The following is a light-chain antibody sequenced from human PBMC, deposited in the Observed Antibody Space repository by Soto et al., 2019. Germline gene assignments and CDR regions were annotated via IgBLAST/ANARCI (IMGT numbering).Light chain of an antibody. CDR1: QSVSSN. J-gene: IGKJ2*01. V-gene: IGKV3-15*01. CDR3: QHVNNWPPKYN. Sequence: EIVMTQSPATLSVSPGERATLSCRASQSVSSNLAWYQQKPGQAPRLLIYGTSTRSTGIPARFSGSGSGTEFTLTISSLQSEDFAVYYCQHVNNWPPKYNVGQGTRLEIK. CDR2: GTS.